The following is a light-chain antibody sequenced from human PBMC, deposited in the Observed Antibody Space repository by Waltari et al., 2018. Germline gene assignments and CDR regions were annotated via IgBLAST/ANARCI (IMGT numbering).Light chain of an antibody. CDR3: QQYDNVPPWT. Sequence: LTQSPALLPASPGDRVTLSCRASRGVGNNLAWYQDKPGQPPRLLIYDGSLRANAIPARFTGSESEKDFTHTISSLLSEEYAVYFGQQYDNVPPWTFDQATKVEFK. V-gene: IGKV3-15*01. J-gene: IGKJ1*01. CDR2: DGS. CDR1: RGVGNN.